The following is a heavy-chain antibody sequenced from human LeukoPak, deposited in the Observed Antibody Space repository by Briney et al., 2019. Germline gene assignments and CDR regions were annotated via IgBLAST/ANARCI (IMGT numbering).Heavy chain of an antibody. CDR2: IHSSGST. Sequence: SETLSLNCSVSGGSIISYYWSWIRQPAGKGLEWIGRIHSSGSTNYNPSLKSRVTLSVDTARNQLSLNLQSVTAADTATYYCTRGGTRNDYWGRGTRVTVSS. CDR3: TRGGTRNDY. D-gene: IGHD1-14*01. CDR1: GGSIISYY. V-gene: IGHV4-4*07. J-gene: IGHJ4*02.